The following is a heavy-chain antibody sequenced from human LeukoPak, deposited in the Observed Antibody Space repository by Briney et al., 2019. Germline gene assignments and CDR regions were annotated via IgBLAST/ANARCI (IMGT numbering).Heavy chain of an antibody. CDR3: AKDRCNNGIGCYYYYMDL. CDR1: GFTFSSYS. D-gene: IGHD2-8*01. J-gene: IGHJ6*03. V-gene: IGHV3-21*01. Sequence: GGSLRLSCAASGFTFSSYSFNWVRQAPGKGLEWVSSISSGSSYIYYADSVKGRFTISRDNAKNSLYLQMNSLRAEDTAVYYCAKDRCNNGIGCYYYYMDLWGKGTTVTISS. CDR2: ISSGSSYI.